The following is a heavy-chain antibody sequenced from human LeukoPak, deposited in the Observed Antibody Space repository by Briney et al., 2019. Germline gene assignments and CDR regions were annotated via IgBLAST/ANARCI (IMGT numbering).Heavy chain of an antibody. Sequence: GGSLRLSCAVPGFPLSSYAMSWVRQAPGKGLEWVSATSSSDAGTYYADSVRGRFTISRDNSKNTLYLQMNSLRAEDTAVYYCARAKRNGFDIWGQGTMVTVSS. V-gene: IGHV3-23*01. CDR3: ARAKRNGFDI. CDR1: GFPLSSYA. J-gene: IGHJ3*02. CDR2: TSSSDAGT.